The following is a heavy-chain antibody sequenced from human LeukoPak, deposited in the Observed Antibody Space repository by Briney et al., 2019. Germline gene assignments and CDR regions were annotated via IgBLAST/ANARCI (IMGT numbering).Heavy chain of an antibody. CDR3: AKDCVSTVGASRDDY. V-gene: IGHV3-23*01. CDR1: GFTFSNYA. J-gene: IGHJ4*02. CDR2: IYSSGGST. Sequence: PGGSLRLSCAASGFTFSNYAMSWVRQAPGKGLEWVSSIYSSGGSTYYADSVKGRFTISRDNSKNTLYLQMNSLRAEDTAVYYCAKDCVSTVGASRDDYWGQGALVTVSS. D-gene: IGHD1-26*01.